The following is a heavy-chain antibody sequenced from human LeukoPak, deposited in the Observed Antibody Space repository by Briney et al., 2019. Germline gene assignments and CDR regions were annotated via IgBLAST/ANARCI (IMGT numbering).Heavy chain of an antibody. D-gene: IGHD1-26*01. CDR3: ARASWELPGEFDY. CDR2: IYYSGST. V-gene: IGHV4-59*01. CDR1: GGSISSYF. Sequence: SETLSLTCTVSGGSISSYFWSWLRQPPGKGLEWIGCIYYSGSTNYNPSLKSRVTISVDTSKNQFSLKLSSVTAADTAVYYCARASWELPGEFDYWGQGTLVTVSS. J-gene: IGHJ4*02.